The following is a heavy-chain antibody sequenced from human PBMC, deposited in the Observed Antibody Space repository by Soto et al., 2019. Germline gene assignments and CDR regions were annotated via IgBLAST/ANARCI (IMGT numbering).Heavy chain of an antibody. V-gene: IGHV1-2*02. CDR1: GYTFTGQY. J-gene: IGHJ6*02. Sequence: ASVKVSCKPSGYTFTGQYMHWVRQAPGQGLEWMGWINPDSGDTKYAQKFQGRVTMTRDTAISTVYMGLRRLKSDDTAVYYCARYRGNKVAIFHHYYGMDVWGQGTTVTVSS. CDR3: ARYRGNKVAIFHHYYGMDV. D-gene: IGHD3-3*02. CDR2: INPDSGDT.